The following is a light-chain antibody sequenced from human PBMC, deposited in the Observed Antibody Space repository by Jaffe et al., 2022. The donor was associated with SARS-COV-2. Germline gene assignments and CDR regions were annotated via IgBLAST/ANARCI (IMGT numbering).Light chain of an antibody. J-gene: IGLJ3*02. CDR2: EAS. CDR1: SSDLGSYNL. CDR3: CSYAGSGTWV. V-gene: IGLV2-23*01. Sequence: QSALTQPASVSGSPGQSITISCTGTSSDLGSYNLVSWYQQQTGKAPKVVIFEASKRPSGVSYRFSGSKSGNTASLTISGLQAEDEADYYCCSYAGSGTWVFGGGTKLAVL.